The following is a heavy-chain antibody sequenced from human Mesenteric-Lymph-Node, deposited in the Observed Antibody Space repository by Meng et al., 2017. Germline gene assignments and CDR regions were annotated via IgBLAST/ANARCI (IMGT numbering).Heavy chain of an antibody. CDR3: AKKTTGPNPFDI. CDR1: GFTFSSNA. J-gene: IGHJ3*02. CDR2: ISHSGGSI. V-gene: IGHV3-23*01. Sequence: GESLKISCEASGFTFSSNAMNWVRQAPGKGLEWVSSISHSGGSIYYADSVKGRFTIPRDNSKNTLYLQMNSLRAEDTAVYFCAKKTTGPNPFDIWGQGTMVTVSS. D-gene: IGHD4-17*01.